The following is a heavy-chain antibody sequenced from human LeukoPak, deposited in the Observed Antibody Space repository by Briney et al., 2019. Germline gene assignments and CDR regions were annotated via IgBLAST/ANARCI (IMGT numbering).Heavy chain of an antibody. J-gene: IGHJ4*02. V-gene: IGHV4-39*01. Sequence: RPGGSLRLSCAASGFTFSTFAMIWIRQPPGKGLGWIGSIYYSGNTYYNASLKSQVSISIDTSKNQFSLKLTSVTAADTAVYYCARQTGSGLFILPGGQGTLVTVSS. CDR3: ARQTGSGLFILP. D-gene: IGHD3/OR15-3a*01. CDR2: IYYSGNT. CDR1: GFTFSTFA.